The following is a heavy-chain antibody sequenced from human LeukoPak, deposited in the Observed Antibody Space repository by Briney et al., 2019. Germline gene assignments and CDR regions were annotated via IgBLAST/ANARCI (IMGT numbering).Heavy chain of an antibody. CDR2: IYYSGST. Sequence: SGTLSLSCTVSGGSISSGGYYWSWIRQDPGKGLEWIGYIYYSGSTYYNPSLKSRVTISVDTSRNQFSLRLSSVTAADTAVYYCARRSEYHWFDPWGQGTLVTVSS. D-gene: IGHD2-2*01. CDR3: ARRSEYHWFDP. V-gene: IGHV4-31*03. J-gene: IGHJ5*02. CDR1: GGSISSGGYY.